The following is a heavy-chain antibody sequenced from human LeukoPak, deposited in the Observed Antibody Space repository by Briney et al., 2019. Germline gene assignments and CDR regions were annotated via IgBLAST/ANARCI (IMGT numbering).Heavy chain of an antibody. CDR1: GGSISSTTYY. V-gene: IGHV4-39*07. D-gene: IGHD3-10*01. J-gene: IGHJ5*02. CDR3: ARGAMVRGALNWFGP. CDR2: IYTSGST. Sequence: PSETLSLTCTVSGGSISSTTYYWGWIRQPPGKGLEWIGRIYTSGSTNYNPSLKSRVTISVDRSKNQFSLKLSSVTAADTAVYYCARGAMVRGALNWFGPWGQGTLVTVSS.